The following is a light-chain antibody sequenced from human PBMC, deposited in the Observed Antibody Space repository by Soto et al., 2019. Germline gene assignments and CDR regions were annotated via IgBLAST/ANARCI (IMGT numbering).Light chain of an antibody. CDR1: QSISSS. J-gene: IGKJ5*01. Sequence: VVFTMSPGILSLSPGERACLSCGASQSISSSFLAWYQQKPGQAPRLLIYGASTRATGIPARFSGSGSGTEFTLTISSLQSEDFAVYYCQHYHGGPITFGQGTRLE. CDR3: QHYHGGPIT. CDR2: GAS. V-gene: IGKV3-15*01.